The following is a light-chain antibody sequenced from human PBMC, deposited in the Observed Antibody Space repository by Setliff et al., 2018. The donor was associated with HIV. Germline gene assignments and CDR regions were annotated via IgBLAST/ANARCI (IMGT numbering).Light chain of an antibody. Sequence: QSVLTQPASVSGSPGQSITISCTGTGSDVGGYNYVSWYQQHPGKAPKLMIYDVSKRPSGVSNRFSGSKSGNTASLTISGLQAEDEADYYCASWDDSLNGWVFGGGTKVTVL. V-gene: IGLV2-14*01. CDR3: ASWDDSLNGWV. J-gene: IGLJ3*02. CDR2: DVS. CDR1: GSDVGGYNY.